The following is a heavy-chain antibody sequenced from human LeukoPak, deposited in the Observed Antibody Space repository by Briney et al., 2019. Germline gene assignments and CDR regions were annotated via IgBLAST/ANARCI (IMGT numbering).Heavy chain of an antibody. Sequence: GASVKVSCKASGYSFTGHYIHSVRQAPGQGLEWMGIINPSGGSTNYAQKFEGRVTMTRDTSTRTVYMELSSLRSEDTAVYYCARFAVHRRIAVDGQFGLDYWGQGTLVTVSS. CDR1: GYSFTGHY. D-gene: IGHD6-19*01. CDR2: INPSGGST. CDR3: ARFAVHRRIAVDGQFGLDY. J-gene: IGHJ4*02. V-gene: IGHV1-46*01.